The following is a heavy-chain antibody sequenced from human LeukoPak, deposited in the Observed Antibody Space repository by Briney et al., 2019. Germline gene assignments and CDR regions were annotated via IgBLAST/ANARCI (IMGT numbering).Heavy chain of an antibody. D-gene: IGHD4-17*01. J-gene: IGHJ3*01. V-gene: IGHV3-23*01. CDR2: ITGSRYTT. CDR3: GIDPNGDYIGAFDF. CDR1: GIAFRNYA. Sequence: GGSLRLFCVASGIAFRNYAITWVRQAPGKGLEGVSSITGSRYTTRYAESVKGRFTISRDNSVGTLYLQLNSLSAADTAVYYCGIDPNGDYIGAFDFWGQATKVTASS.